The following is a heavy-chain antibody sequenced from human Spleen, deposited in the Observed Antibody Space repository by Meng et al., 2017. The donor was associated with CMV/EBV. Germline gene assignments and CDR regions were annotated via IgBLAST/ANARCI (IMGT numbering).Heavy chain of an antibody. V-gene: IGHV3-74*01. Sequence: GGSLRLSCGASGFTFSSYLMHWVRQAPGKGLVWVSRINNDGSTTNYADSVKGRFTISRDNSKNTLYLQMNSLRAEDTAVYYCARRVVPAAIDIWGQGTMVTVSS. J-gene: IGHJ3*02. CDR2: INNDGSTT. D-gene: IGHD2-2*01. CDR3: ARRVVPAAIDI. CDR1: GFTFSSYL.